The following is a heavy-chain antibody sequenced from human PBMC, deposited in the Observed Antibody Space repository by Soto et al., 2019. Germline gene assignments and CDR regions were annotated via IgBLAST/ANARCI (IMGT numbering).Heavy chain of an antibody. CDR2: ISTYNGNT. CDR1: GYSFTTSG. D-gene: IGHD4-17*01. J-gene: IGHJ4*02. CDR3: ARRLYGDYDY. Sequence: VASVKVSCKASGYSFTTSGITWVRQAPGQGLEWMGWISTYNGNTNYAQKLQDRVTLTTDTSTSTAYMELRSLRSDDTAVYYCARRLYGDYDYWGQGTLVTVS. V-gene: IGHV1-18*01.